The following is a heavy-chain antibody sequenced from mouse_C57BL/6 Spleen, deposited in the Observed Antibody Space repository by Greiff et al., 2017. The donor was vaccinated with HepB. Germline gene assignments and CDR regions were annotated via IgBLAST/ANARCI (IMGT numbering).Heavy chain of an antibody. CDR3: ARQDYPMDY. J-gene: IGHJ4*01. CDR2: ISSGGSYT. V-gene: IGHV5-6*02. CDR1: GFTFSSYG. Sequence: EVKLVESGGDLVKPGGSLKLSCAASGFTFSSYGMSWVRQTPDKRLEWVATISSGGSYTYYPDSVKGRFTISRDNAKNTLYLQMSSLKSEDTAMYYCARQDYPMDYWGQGTSVTVSS.